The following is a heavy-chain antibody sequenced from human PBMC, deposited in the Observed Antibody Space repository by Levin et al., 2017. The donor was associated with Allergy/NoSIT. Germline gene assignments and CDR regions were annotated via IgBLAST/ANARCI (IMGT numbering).Heavy chain of an antibody. CDR3: ARAGYQYGSRTSCSYFDY. CDR1: GGSFGGYF. CDR2: INHSGST. Sequence: SETLSLTCAVYGGSFGGYFWSWIRQPPGKGLEWIGDINHSGSTNYNPSLKSRVTISVDTSKNQFSLNVSSVTAADTAVYYCARAGYQYGSRTSCSYFDYWGQGTLVTVSS. J-gene: IGHJ4*02. D-gene: IGHD2-2*01. V-gene: IGHV4-34*01.